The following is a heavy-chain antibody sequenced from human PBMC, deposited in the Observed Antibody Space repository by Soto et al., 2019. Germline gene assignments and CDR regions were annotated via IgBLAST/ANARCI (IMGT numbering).Heavy chain of an antibody. CDR1: GFTFSNYA. D-gene: IGHD4-17*01. Sequence: EVQLLESGGGLVQPGGSLRLSCAASGFTFSNYAMSWVRQAPGKGLEWVSAMSGSGGRTYYSDSVKGRFTISRDNSKNTLCLQRKNLIAEDTAVYFCAKDADYCGEGRFDYWCQGAQVTVSS. J-gene: IGHJ4*02. V-gene: IGHV3-23*01. CDR3: AKDADYCGEGRFDY. CDR2: MSGSGGRT.